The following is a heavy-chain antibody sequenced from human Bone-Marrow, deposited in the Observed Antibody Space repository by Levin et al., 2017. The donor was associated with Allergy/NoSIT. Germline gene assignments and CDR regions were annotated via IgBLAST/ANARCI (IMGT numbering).Heavy chain of an antibody. V-gene: IGHV3-7*01. Sequence: SCLASGFTFSNLWMDWIRQAPGKGLEWVANIKEDGTEKHYVDSVKGRFTVSRDNAKNSLYLVMDSLRAEDTAVYYCSRGGWYFDHWGQGALVTVSS. J-gene: IGHJ4*02. CDR3: SRGGWYFDH. D-gene: IGHD6-19*01. CDR1: GFTFSNLW. CDR2: IKEDGTEK.